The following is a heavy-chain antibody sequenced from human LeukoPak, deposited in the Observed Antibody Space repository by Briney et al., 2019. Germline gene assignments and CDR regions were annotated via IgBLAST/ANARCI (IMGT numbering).Heavy chain of an antibody. V-gene: IGHV3-48*02. CDR3: ARDRDGSGSSNDY. CDR1: GFTFSTFQ. CDR2: ISSSSGTI. D-gene: IGHD3-10*01. J-gene: IGHJ4*02. Sequence: GGSLRLSCAASGFTFSTFQMNWVRQAPGKGLEWVSYISSSSGTIHYADSVKGRFTISRDNAKNSLYLQMNSLRDEDTAVYYCARDRDGSGSSNDYWGQGTLVTVSS.